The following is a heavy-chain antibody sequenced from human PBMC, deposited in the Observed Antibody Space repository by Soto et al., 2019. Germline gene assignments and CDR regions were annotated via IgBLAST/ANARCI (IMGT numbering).Heavy chain of an antibody. CDR2: IIPIFGTA. Sequence: QVQLVQSGAEVKKPGSSVKVSCKASGGTFSSYAISWVRQAPGQGLEWMGGIIPIFGTANYAQKFQGRVTITADESTSTAYMELSSLRSEDTAVYYCARPAILDYGDYYYYGMDVWGQGTTVTVSS. V-gene: IGHV1-69*01. CDR3: ARPAILDYGDYYYYGMDV. J-gene: IGHJ6*02. D-gene: IGHD4-17*01. CDR1: GGTFSSYA.